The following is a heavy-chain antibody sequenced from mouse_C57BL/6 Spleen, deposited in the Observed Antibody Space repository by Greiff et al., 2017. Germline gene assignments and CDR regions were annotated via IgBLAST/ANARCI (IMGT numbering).Heavy chain of an antibody. Sequence: VKLMESGPELVKPGASVKISCKASGYAFSSSSMNWVKQRPGKGLEWIGRIYPGDGDTNYNGKFKGKATLTADKSSSTAYMQLSSLTSEDSAVYFCARHLFAYWGQGTLVTVSA. CDR1: GYAFSSSS. CDR3: ARHLFAY. CDR2: IYPGDGDT. V-gene: IGHV1-82*01. J-gene: IGHJ3*01.